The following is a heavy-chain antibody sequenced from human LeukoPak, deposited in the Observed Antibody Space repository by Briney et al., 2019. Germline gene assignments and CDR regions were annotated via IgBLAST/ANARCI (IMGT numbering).Heavy chain of an antibody. J-gene: IGHJ5*02. CDR1: GGSISSYY. CDR3: ARVREGTKKYNWFDP. CDR2: IYYSGST. D-gene: IGHD1-1*01. V-gene: IGHV4-59*08. Sequence: SSETLSLTCTVSGGSISSYYWSWVRQPPGKGLEWIGYIYYSGSTNYNPSLKSRVTISVDTSKNQFSLKLSSVTAADTAVYYCARVREGTKKYNWFDPWGQGTLVTVSS.